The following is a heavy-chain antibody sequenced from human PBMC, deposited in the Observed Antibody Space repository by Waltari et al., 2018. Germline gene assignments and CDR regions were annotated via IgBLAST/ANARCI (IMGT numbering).Heavy chain of an antibody. V-gene: IGHV4-59*01. Sequence: QVQLQESGPGLVKPSETLSLTCTVSGGSISSYYWSWIRQPPGKGLEWIGYIYYSGSPNSTPSLKSRVTISVDTSKNQFSLKLSSVTAADTAVYYCARVGRAQYDFWSGYYSYYFDYWGQGTLVTVSS. CDR2: IYYSGSP. CDR1: GGSISSYY. D-gene: IGHD3-3*01. J-gene: IGHJ4*02. CDR3: ARVGRAQYDFWSGYYSYYFDY.